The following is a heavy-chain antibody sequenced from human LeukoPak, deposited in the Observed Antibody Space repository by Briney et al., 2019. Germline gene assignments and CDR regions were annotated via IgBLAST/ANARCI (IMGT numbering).Heavy chain of an antibody. Sequence: GGSLRLSCAASGFTFSSYAMHWVCQAPGKGLEWVAVISYDGSNKYYADSVKGRFTISRDNSKNTLYLQMNSLKAEDTAVYYCARALLWFGNIDYWGQGTLVTVSS. J-gene: IGHJ4*02. CDR1: GFTFSSYA. D-gene: IGHD3-10*01. V-gene: IGHV3-30-3*01. CDR2: ISYDGSNK. CDR3: ARALLWFGNIDY.